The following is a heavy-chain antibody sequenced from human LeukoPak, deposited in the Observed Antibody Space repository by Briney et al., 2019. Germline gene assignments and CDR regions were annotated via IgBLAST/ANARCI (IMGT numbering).Heavy chain of an antibody. D-gene: IGHD2-2*01. CDR1: GGSISSGGYY. CDR2: IYYSGST. J-gene: IGHJ5*02. CDR3: ARVQDIVVVFDP. V-gene: IGHV4-31*03. Sequence: SETLSLTCTVSGGSISSGGYYWSWIRQHPGKGLEWIGYIYYSGSTYYNPSLKSRVTISVDTSKNQFSLKLSSVTAADTAVYYCARVQDIVVVFDPWGQGTLVTVSS.